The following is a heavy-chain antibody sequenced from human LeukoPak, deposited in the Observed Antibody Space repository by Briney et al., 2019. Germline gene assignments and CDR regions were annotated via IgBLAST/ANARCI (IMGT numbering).Heavy chain of an antibody. CDR1: GGSISSGDYY. Sequence: SQTLSLTCTVSGGSISSGDYYWSWIRQPPGKGLEWIGYIYYSGSTYYNPSLKSRVTISVDTSKNQFSLKLSSVTAADTAVYYCASYPRALWFGVPKEYWGQGTLVTVSS. D-gene: IGHD3-10*01. CDR2: IYYSGST. V-gene: IGHV4-30-4*01. CDR3: ASYPRALWFGVPKEY. J-gene: IGHJ4*02.